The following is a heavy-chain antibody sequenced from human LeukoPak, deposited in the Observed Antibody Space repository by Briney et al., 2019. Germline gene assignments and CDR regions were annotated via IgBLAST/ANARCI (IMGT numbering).Heavy chain of an antibody. CDR3: ARRGYYDSSGYYY. CDR2: ISSSGSTI. CDR1: GFTFSDYY. J-gene: IGHJ4*02. D-gene: IGHD3-22*01. Sequence: SGGSLRLSCAASGFTFSDYYMSWIRQAPGKGLEWVSYISSSGSTIYYADSVMGRFTISRDNAKNSLYLQMNSLRAEDTAVYYCARRGYYDSSGYYYWGQGTLVTVSS. V-gene: IGHV3-11*01.